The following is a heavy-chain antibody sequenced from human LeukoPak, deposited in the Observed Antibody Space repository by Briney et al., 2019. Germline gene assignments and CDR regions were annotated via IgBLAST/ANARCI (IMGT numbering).Heavy chain of an antibody. J-gene: IGHJ4*02. V-gene: IGHV4-38-2*02. CDR3: ARDLPGYSYGYGNY. CDR2: IYHSGST. Sequence: SETLSLTCTVSGYSISSGYYWGWIRQPPGKGLEWIGSIYHSGSTYYNPSLKSRVTISVDTSKNQFSLKLSSVTAADTAVYYCARDLPGYSYGYGNYWGQGTLVTVSS. D-gene: IGHD5-18*01. CDR1: GYSISSGYY.